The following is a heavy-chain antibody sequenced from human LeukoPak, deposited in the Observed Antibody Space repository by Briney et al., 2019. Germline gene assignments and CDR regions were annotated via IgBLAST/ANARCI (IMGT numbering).Heavy chain of an antibody. V-gene: IGHV3-23*01. CDR3: AKVMTRTMVRGVPPSEY. CDR1: GFTFSSYA. D-gene: IGHD3-10*01. J-gene: IGHJ4*02. CDR2: ISGSGGST. Sequence: GGSLRLSCAASGFTFSSYAMTGVPQAPGRALEWVSTISGSGGSTYYAVSVKGRFTISRDNSKITLYLQMSSLRAEDTAVYYCAKVMTRTMVRGVPPSEYWGQGTLVTVSS.